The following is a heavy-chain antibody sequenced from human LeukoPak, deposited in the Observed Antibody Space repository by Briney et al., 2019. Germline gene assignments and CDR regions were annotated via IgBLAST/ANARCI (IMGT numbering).Heavy chain of an antibody. CDR2: IYGGGNT. Sequence: GGSLRLSCAASGFTVSSNYMNWVRQAPGKGLGWVSVIYGGGNTYYADSVKGRFTISRDNSKNTLYLQMNSLTAEDTAVYYCARGSGIALFDYWGQGTLVTVSS. CDR1: GFTVSSNY. V-gene: IGHV3-66*02. CDR3: ARGSGIALFDY. J-gene: IGHJ4*02. D-gene: IGHD6-13*01.